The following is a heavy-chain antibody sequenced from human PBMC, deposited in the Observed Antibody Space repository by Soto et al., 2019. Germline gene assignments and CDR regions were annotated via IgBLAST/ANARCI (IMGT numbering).Heavy chain of an antibody. J-gene: IGHJ5*02. Sequence: PGGSLRLSCAASGFTFSSYAMSWVRQAPGKGLEWVSGVSGSGDSTYYADSVKGRFTISRDNSKNTLSLQVNSLRSEDTAVYYCARVTASGGGICFDPWGQGTLVTVSS. D-gene: IGHD6-13*01. CDR3: ARVTASGGGICFDP. V-gene: IGHV3-23*01. CDR2: VSGSGDST. CDR1: GFTFSSYA.